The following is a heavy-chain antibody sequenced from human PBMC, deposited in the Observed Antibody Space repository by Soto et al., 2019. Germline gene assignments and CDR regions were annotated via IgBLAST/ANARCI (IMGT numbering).Heavy chain of an antibody. D-gene: IGHD4-17*01. CDR3: AKDLRPDGVWDFDY. V-gene: IGHV3-23*01. J-gene: IGHJ4*02. CDR1: GFTFSSYT. Sequence: EVQLLESGGGLVQPGGSLRLSCAASGFTFSSYTMNWVRQAPGKGLEWVSGINSGGRTYYADSVKGRFTISRDDSKNTLYQQIISLRAEDTAVYYCAKDLRPDGVWDFDYWGQGTLVTVSS. CDR2: INSGGRT.